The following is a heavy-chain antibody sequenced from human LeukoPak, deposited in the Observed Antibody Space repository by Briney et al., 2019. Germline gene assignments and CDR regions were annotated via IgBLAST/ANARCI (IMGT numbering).Heavy chain of an antibody. CDR1: GFTFSRHS. D-gene: IGHD5-24*01. Sequence: GGSLRLSCAASGFTFSRHSMNWVRQAPGKGLEWVSSISSSSSYIYYAESVKGRFTISRDNAKNSLYLQINSLRAEDTAVYYCARALDGYNQDYWGQGTLDTVSS. CDR2: ISSSSSYI. V-gene: IGHV3-21*01. CDR3: ARALDGYNQDY. J-gene: IGHJ4*02.